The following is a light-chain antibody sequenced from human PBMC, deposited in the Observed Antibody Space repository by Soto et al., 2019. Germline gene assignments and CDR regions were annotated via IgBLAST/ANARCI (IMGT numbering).Light chain of an antibody. V-gene: IGKV2-30*01. Sequence: DVVMTQSPLSLPVTLGQPASISCRSSQSLAYSDGNTYLNWFQQRPGQSPRRLIYKVSNRDSGVPDRFMGSGSGTDFTLKISRVEAEDVGVYYCMQGTHWPPYTVGQGTKLEIK. CDR2: KVS. CDR1: QSLAYSDGNTY. J-gene: IGKJ2*01. CDR3: MQGTHWPPYT.